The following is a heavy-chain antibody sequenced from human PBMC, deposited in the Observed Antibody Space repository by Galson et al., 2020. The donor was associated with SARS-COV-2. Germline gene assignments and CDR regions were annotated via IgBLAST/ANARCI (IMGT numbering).Heavy chain of an antibody. D-gene: IGHD2-2*01. Sequence: SETLSLTCAVYVGSFSDYYWSWIRQPPGKGLEWIGEINHSGSINYNPSLKSRVTLSVDTSKNQFSLKMTSVTAADTAVYYCARRPTILVVSTTMNAFDIWGQGTKVIVPS. V-gene: IGHV4-34*01. CDR2: INHSGSI. CDR1: VGSFSDYY. CDR3: ARRPTILVVSTTMNAFDI. J-gene: IGHJ3*02.